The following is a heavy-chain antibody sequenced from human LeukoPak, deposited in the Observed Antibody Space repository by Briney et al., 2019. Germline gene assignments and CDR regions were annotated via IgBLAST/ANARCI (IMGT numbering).Heavy chain of an antibody. CDR3: DRVQGGSGYYGTFDY. J-gene: IGHJ4*02. D-gene: IGHD3-10*01. Sequence: ASLRVSSTPSLDTLTINNMHAGRHTPRERGEWMGLINPSGGGASYTQNLQGGATIIRDTSTSTVYMELSSLRSDDTDVDYCDRVQGGSGYYGTFDYWGQGTLVTVSS. CDR2: INPSGGGA. CDR1: LDTLTINN. V-gene: IGHV1-46*03.